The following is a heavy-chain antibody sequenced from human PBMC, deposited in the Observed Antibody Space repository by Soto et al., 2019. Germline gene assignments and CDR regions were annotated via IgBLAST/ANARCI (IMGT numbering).Heavy chain of an antibody. CDR2: ISSSSSTI. CDR3: ARERSYGDYYYGMDV. V-gene: IGHV3-48*01. Sequence: EVQLVESGGGLVQPGGSLRLSCAASGFTFSSYSMNWVRQAPGKGLEWVSYISSSSSTIYYADSVKGRFTISRDNAKNSLYLQMNSLRAEDTAVYYCARERSYGDYYYGMDVWGQGTTVTVSS. J-gene: IGHJ6*02. D-gene: IGHD4-17*01. CDR1: GFTFSSYS.